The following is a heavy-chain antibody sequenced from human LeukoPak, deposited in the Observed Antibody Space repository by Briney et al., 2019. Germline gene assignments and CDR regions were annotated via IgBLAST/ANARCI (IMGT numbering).Heavy chain of an antibody. Sequence: GASLKISCKGSGYSFTSYWIGWVRQLPGKGLEWMGIIYPGDSDTRYSPSFQGQVTISADKSISTAYLQWSSLKASDTAMYYCARIRYCGGDCYYDAFDIWGQGTMVTVSS. J-gene: IGHJ3*02. CDR2: IYPGDSDT. D-gene: IGHD2-21*02. CDR3: ARIRYCGGDCYYDAFDI. V-gene: IGHV5-51*01. CDR1: GYSFTSYW.